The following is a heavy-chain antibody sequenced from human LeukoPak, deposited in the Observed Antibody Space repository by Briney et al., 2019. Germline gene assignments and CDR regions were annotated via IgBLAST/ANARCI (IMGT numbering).Heavy chain of an antibody. CDR2: ITGSGTTT. CDR3: GIDPTGAYIGAFDF. Sequence: GGSLRLSWVASGIAFRNYAMTWVRQAPGKGLEWGSSITGSGTTTRSADSVKGRFTISRDNSVDTLYLQVNSLSAEDTAVYYCGIDPTGAYIGAFDFWGQGTKVTASS. V-gene: IGHV3-23*01. J-gene: IGHJ3*01. D-gene: IGHD1-1*01. CDR1: GIAFRNYA.